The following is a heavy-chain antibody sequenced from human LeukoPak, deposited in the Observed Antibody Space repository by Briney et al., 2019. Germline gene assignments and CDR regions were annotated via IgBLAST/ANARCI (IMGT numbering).Heavy chain of an antibody. J-gene: IGHJ5*02. CDR1: GYSFTSYW. CDR3: ARHLVATPEETWFDP. D-gene: IGHD5-12*01. Sequence: GESPRISCKGSGYSFTSYWISWVRQMPGKGLEWMGRIDPSDAYTNYSPSFQGHVTISADKSISTAYLQWSSLKASDTAMYYCARHLVATPEETWFDPWGQGTLVTVSS. CDR2: IDPSDAYT. V-gene: IGHV5-10-1*01.